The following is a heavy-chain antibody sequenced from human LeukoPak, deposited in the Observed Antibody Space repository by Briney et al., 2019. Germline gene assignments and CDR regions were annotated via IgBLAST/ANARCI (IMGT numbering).Heavy chain of an antibody. CDR2: IYSGGST. Sequence: GGSLRLSCAASGFTVSSNYMSWVRQAPGKGLEWVSVIYSGGSTYYADSVKGRFTISRDNSKNTLYLQMNSLRAEDTAAYYCARDRTTYYYGSMDVWGQGTTVTVSS. CDR1: GFTVSSNY. CDR3: ARDRTTYYYGSMDV. D-gene: IGHD3-10*01. J-gene: IGHJ6*02. V-gene: IGHV3-66*01.